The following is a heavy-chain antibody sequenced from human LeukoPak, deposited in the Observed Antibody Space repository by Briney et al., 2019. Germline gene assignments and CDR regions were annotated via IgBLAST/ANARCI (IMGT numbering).Heavy chain of an antibody. J-gene: IGHJ4*02. Sequence: GGSLRLSCAASGFTFSNYAMNWVRQAPGKGLEWVSDISGSGRSIYYGDSFQGRFTISRDNSKTTVYLQMNSLRAEDTAIYYCAKGVRPYGDYFDYWGQGTLVTVSS. CDR3: AKGVRPYGDYFDY. CDR1: GFTFSNYA. V-gene: IGHV3-23*01. CDR2: ISGSGRSI. D-gene: IGHD3-10*01.